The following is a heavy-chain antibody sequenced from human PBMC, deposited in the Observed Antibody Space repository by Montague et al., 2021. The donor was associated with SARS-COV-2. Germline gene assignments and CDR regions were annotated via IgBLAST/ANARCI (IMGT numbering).Heavy chain of an antibody. J-gene: IGHJ3*02. CDR2: IYYSGST. D-gene: IGHD4-23*01. Sequence: SETLSLTCPVSGGSVSSGSYYWSWIRQPPGKGLEWIGYIYYSGSTNYNPSVKSRVTISVDTSKNQFSLKLSSVTAADTAMYYCAFGGLDAFDIWGQGTVVTVSS. CDR1: GGSVSSGSYY. CDR3: AFGGLDAFDI. V-gene: IGHV4-61*01.